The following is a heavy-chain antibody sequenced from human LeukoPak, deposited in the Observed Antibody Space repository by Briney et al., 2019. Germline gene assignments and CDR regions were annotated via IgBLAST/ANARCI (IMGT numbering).Heavy chain of an antibody. Sequence: GGSLRLSCAASGFTFSSYAMTWVRQAPGKGLEWVSAISGSGGSTYYADSVKGRFTISRDNSKNTLYLQMNSLSAEDTAVYYCAKWNYYGSRSYYGFDYWGQGTLVTASS. CDR3: AKWNYYGSRSYYGFDY. CDR2: ISGSGGST. CDR1: GFTFSSYA. D-gene: IGHD3-10*01. J-gene: IGHJ4*02. V-gene: IGHV3-23*01.